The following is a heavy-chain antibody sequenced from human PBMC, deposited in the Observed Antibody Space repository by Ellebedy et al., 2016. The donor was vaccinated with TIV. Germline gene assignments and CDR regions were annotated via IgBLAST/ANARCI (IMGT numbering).Heavy chain of an antibody. Sequence: MPSETLSLTCTVPGGSISTYYWSWIRQPPGKRLEWHGYIYYSGSTNYNPSLKSPVTISVDASKNQFSLKLSSVTAADTAVYYCASTYRSEWSPNDAFDIWGQGTMVTVSS. J-gene: IGHJ3*02. D-gene: IGHD6-19*01. CDR3: ASTYRSEWSPNDAFDI. CDR2: IYYSGST. CDR1: GGSISTYY. V-gene: IGHV4-59*01.